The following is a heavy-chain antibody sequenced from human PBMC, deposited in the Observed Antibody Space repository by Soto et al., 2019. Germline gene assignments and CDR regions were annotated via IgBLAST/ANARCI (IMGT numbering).Heavy chain of an antibody. CDR1: GWSINTYY. J-gene: IGHJ4*02. CDR3: ARDMDDNSDYGDY. CDR2: IYYRANP. Sequence: SETLSLTCTVSGWSINTYYWSWIRQPPGKGLEWIGYIYYRANPSYNPSLKSRVTISRDNAKNSLFLQMNSLRVEDTALYYCARDMDDNSDYGDYWGQGTLVTVSS. D-gene: IGHD4-4*01. V-gene: IGHV4-59*12.